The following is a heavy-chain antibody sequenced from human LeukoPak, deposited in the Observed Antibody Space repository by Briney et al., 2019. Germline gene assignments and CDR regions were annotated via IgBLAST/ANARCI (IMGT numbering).Heavy chain of an antibody. CDR1: GYTFTGYY. CDR2: INPNSGGT. D-gene: IGHD6-19*01. Sequence: GASVKVSRKASGYTFTGYYMHWVRQAPGQGLEWMGWINPNSGGTNYAQKFQGRVTMTRDTSISTAYMELSRLRSDDTAVYYCARAVAVAGIADYWGQGTLVTVSS. CDR3: ARAVAVAGIADY. V-gene: IGHV1-2*02. J-gene: IGHJ4*02.